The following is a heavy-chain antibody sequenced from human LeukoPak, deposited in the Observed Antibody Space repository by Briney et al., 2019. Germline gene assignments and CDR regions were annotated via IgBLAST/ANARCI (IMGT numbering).Heavy chain of an antibody. Sequence: GESLKISCKGSGYSFTSYWIGWVRQMPGKGLEWMGITYPGDSDTRYSPSFQGQVTISADKSISTAYLQWSSLKASDTAMYYCARTRYCSSTSCYSSWFDPWGQGTLVTVSS. CDR2: TYPGDSDT. CDR3: ARTRYCSSTSCYSSWFDP. J-gene: IGHJ5*02. V-gene: IGHV5-51*01. CDR1: GYSFTSYW. D-gene: IGHD2-2*01.